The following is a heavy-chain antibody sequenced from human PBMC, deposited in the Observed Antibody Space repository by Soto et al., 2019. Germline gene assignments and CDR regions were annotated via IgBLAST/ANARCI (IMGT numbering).Heavy chain of an antibody. CDR1: GFTFSSYW. CDR3: ARVWRSAQWLTHYFDY. J-gene: IGHJ4*02. Sequence: GGSLRLSCAASGFTFSSYWMSWVRQAPGKGLEWVANIKQDGSEKYYVDSVKGRFTISRDNAKNSLYLQMNSLRAEDTAVYYCARVWRSAQWLTHYFDYWGQGTLVTVSS. D-gene: IGHD6-19*01. V-gene: IGHV3-7*01. CDR2: IKQDGSEK.